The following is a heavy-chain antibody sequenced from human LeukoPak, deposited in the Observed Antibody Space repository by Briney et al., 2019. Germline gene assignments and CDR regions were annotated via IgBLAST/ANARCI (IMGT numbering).Heavy chain of an antibody. V-gene: IGHV4-39*07. CDR2: IFYSGNT. Sequence: SETLSLTCTVSGGSISSSTYYGGWIRQPPGKGLEWIGSIFYSGNTYYNPSLKSRVTISVDTSKNQFSLKLSSVTAADTAVYYCARDGQNYGSLFDYWGQGTLVTVSS. J-gene: IGHJ4*02. CDR1: GGSISSSTYY. D-gene: IGHD3-10*01. CDR3: ARDGQNYGSLFDY.